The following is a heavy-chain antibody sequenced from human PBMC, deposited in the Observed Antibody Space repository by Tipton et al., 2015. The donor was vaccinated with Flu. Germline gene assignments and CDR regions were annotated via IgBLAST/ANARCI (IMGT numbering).Heavy chain of an antibody. J-gene: IGHJ1*01. CDR3: AKSGSYLEYLQH. Sequence: LRLSCTVSGGSISSYYWSWIRQPAGKGLEWIGRIYASGSTNYNPSPKSRVTMSVDTSKNQFSLKLTSVSAADTAVYYCAKSGSYLEYLQHWGQGTLVTVSS. CDR1: GGSISSYY. CDR2: IYASGST. D-gene: IGHD1-26*01. V-gene: IGHV4-4*07.